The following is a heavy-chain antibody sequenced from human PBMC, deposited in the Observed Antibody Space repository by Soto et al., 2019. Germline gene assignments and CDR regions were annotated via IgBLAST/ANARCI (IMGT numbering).Heavy chain of an antibody. CDR3: ACDYGDYDDAFDI. D-gene: IGHD4-17*01. J-gene: IGHJ3*02. CDR1: GYTFTSYG. CDR2: ISAYNGNT. Sequence: SVKLSSKACGYTFTSYGLRWVRQAPGQGLEWMGWISAYNGNTNYAQKLQGRVTMTTDTSTSTAYMELKSLRSDDTAVYYCACDYGDYDDAFDICGQGTMVTVSS. V-gene: IGHV1-18*01.